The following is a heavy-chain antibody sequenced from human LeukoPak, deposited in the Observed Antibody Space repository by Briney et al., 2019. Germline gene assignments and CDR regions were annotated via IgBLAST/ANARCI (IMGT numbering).Heavy chain of an antibody. V-gene: IGHV3-48*01. J-gene: IGHJ3*02. D-gene: IGHD5-12*01. CDR1: GFTFSTYS. Sequence: GGSLRLSCAASGFTFSTYSINWVRQAPGKGLEWLSYISGSSTTIYYADSVKGRFTISRDNVKNSLYLQMNSLRVEDTAVYYCARDNMGYDMWGQGTMVTVSS. CDR2: ISGSSTTI. CDR3: ARDNMGYDM.